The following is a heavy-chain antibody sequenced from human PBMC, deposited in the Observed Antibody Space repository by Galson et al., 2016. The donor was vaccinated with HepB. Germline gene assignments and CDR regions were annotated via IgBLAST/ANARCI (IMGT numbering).Heavy chain of an antibody. D-gene: IGHD3-10*01. J-gene: IGHJ4*02. CDR1: SGSMISGYY. CDR3: VRDGWGGSHFEY. CDR2: ISYTGNT. Sequence: SETLSLTCTVSSGSMISGYYWSWIRQPPGKRLEWIGFISYTGNTNYNPSLESRGTISVDTSKNQLSLRLISVTAADTAVYFCVRDGWGGSHFEYWGQGTLVTVSS. V-gene: IGHV4-59*01.